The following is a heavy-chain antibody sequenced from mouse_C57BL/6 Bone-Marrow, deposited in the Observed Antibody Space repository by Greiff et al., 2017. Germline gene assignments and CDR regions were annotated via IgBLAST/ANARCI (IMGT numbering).Heavy chain of an antibody. J-gene: IGHJ2*01. Sequence: QVQLKESGAELARPGASVKMSCKASGYPFTSYTMHWVKQRPGQGLEWIGYINPSSGYTKYNQKFKDKATLTADKSSSTAYMQLSSLTSEDSAVYYCATNWGFDYWGQGTTRTVSS. CDR3: ATNWGFDY. V-gene: IGHV1-4*01. CDR2: INPSSGYT. CDR1: GYPFTSYT. D-gene: IGHD4-1*01.